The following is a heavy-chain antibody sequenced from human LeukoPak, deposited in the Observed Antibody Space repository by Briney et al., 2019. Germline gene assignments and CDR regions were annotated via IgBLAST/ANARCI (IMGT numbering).Heavy chain of an antibody. CDR1: GFTFSSYW. J-gene: IGHJ3*02. D-gene: IGHD4-17*01. CDR3: ARGDFNDYGDYVDAFEI. V-gene: IGHV3-7*01. CDR2: IKPDGSEK. Sequence: GGSLRLSCAASGFTFSSYWMSWVRQAPGKGLEWVAKIKPDGSEKYCVDSVKGRFTISRDNAKKSLYLQMNSLRAEDTAVYYCARGDFNDYGDYVDAFEIWGQGTMVTVSA.